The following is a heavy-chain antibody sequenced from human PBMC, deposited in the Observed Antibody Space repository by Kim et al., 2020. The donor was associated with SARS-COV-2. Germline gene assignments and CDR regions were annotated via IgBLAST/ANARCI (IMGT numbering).Heavy chain of an antibody. V-gene: IGHV4-59*08. CDR2: VYSSGST. J-gene: IGHJ5*02. Sequence: SETLSLTCTVSDGSIRNYYWTWIRQPPGKGLEWIGYVYSSGSTNYNPSLKSRVIMSVDTSKNHFSLKLTSGTAADTAVYYCARRIPTSSNFFDPRGQGT. CDR3: ARRIPTSSNFFDP. CDR1: DGSIRNYY. D-gene: IGHD1-7*01.